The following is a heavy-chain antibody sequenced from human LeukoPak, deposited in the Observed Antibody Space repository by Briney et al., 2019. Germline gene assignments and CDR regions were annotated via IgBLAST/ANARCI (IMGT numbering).Heavy chain of an antibody. D-gene: IGHD6-19*01. J-gene: IGHJ4*02. Sequence: SETLSLTCAVYGGSFSGYYWSWIRQPPGKGLEWIGEINHSGSTNYNPSLKSRVTISVDTSKNQFSLKLSSVTAADTAVYYCARDRQDSFSSGWYGFDYWGQGTLVTVSS. CDR1: GGSFSGYY. V-gene: IGHV4-34*01. CDR3: ARDRQDSFSSGWYGFDY. CDR2: INHSGST.